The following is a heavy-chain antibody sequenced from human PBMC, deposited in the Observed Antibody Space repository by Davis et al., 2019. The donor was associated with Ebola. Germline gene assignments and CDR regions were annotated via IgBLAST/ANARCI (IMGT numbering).Heavy chain of an antibody. V-gene: IGHV4-39*01. Sequence: SETLSLTCTVSGDSISSDNYYWGWIRQPPGKGLEWIGSIYYSGNTYYIPSLKSRVTISVDTSKNQFSLELRSVTAADTAVYYCARLRAMYYDVLTGYYRSPYYFDFWGQGTLVSVSS. D-gene: IGHD3-9*01. CDR2: IYYSGNT. J-gene: IGHJ4*02. CDR3: ARLRAMYYDVLTGYYRSPYYFDF. CDR1: GDSISSDNYY.